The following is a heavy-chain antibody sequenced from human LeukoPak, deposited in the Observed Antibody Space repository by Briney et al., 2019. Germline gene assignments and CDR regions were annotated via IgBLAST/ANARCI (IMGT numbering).Heavy chain of an antibody. V-gene: IGHV4-39*01. J-gene: IGHJ4*02. Sequence: SETLSLTCTVSGGSISSSSNYWRWIRQPPGKGLEWIGSMYYSGSTYYNPSLKSRVTISVDTSKNQVSLKLSSVTAADTAVYYCARHPPGGSYYYWGQGTLVTVSS. CDR2: MYYSGST. CDR3: ARHPPGGSYYY. D-gene: IGHD1-26*01. CDR1: GGSISSSSNY.